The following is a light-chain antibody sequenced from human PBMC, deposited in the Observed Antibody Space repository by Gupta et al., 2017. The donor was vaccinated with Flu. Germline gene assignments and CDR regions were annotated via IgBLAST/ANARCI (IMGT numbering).Light chain of an antibody. J-gene: IGKJ5*01. Sequence: EIVMTQSPATLSVSPGEGATLSGRASQKVGVDLAWYQQKPGQPPRPLIYDASFRATGVPARFTASGSGTDFTLTISSLQSEDFAVYFCQQVNNWPFTFGQGTRLDIK. CDR1: QKVGVD. V-gene: IGKV3-15*01. CDR2: DAS. CDR3: QQVNNWPFT.